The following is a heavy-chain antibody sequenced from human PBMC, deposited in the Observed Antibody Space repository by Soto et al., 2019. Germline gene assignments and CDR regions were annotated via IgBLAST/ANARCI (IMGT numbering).Heavy chain of an antibody. CDR1: GFTFSSYA. Sequence: PGGSLRLSCAASGFTFSSYAMSWVRQAPGKGLEWVSAISGSGGSTYYADSVKGRFTISRDNSKNTLYLQMNSLRAEDTAVYYGAKHDYGDYRVRRYYGMDVWGQGTTVTVSS. V-gene: IGHV3-23*01. D-gene: IGHD4-17*01. CDR2: ISGSGGST. CDR3: AKHDYGDYRVRRYYGMDV. J-gene: IGHJ6*02.